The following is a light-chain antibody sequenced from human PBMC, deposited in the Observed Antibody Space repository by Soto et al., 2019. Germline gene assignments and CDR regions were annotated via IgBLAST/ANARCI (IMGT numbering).Light chain of an antibody. Sequence: QPVLTQSPSASASLGASVKLTCTLTSGHSSYAIAWHQQQPDKGPRFLMKLNNDGSHTKGDGIPDRFSGSSSGAERYLTISRLQSEDEAVYYCQTWGTGIYVIFGGGTKLTVL. V-gene: IGLV4-69*01. CDR1: SGHSSYA. J-gene: IGLJ2*01. CDR2: LNNDGSH. CDR3: QTWGTGIYVI.